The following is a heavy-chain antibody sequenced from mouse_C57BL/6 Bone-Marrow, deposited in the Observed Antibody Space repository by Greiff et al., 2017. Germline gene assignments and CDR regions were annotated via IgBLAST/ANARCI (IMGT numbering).Heavy chain of an antibody. CDR3: ARKGYGSAWFAY. J-gene: IGHJ3*01. Sequence: QVQLQQSGAELMKPGASVKLSCKATGYTFTGYWIEWVKQRPGHGLEWIGEILPGSGSTNYNEKFKGKATFTADTSSNTAYMQLSSLTTEVSAIYDCARKGYGSAWFAYWGQGTLVTVSA. V-gene: IGHV1-9*01. CDR1: GYTFTGYW. D-gene: IGHD1-1*01. CDR2: ILPGSGST.